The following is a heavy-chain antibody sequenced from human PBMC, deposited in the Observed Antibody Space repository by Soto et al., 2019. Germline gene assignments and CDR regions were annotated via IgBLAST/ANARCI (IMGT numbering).Heavy chain of an antibody. Sequence: QVQLVESGGGVAQPGGSLRLSCTASGFTFRDCAMHWVRQAPGKGLEWLAVISYYGRNQDYVDSVKGRFTISRDNSKSTLFLQMNSLRLDYTAVYYCAKDRDSTGYYLVKWGQGTLVTVSS. D-gene: IGHD3-22*01. J-gene: IGHJ4*02. CDR2: ISYYGRNQ. CDR1: GFTFRDCA. V-gene: IGHV3-30*18. CDR3: AKDRDSTGYYLVK.